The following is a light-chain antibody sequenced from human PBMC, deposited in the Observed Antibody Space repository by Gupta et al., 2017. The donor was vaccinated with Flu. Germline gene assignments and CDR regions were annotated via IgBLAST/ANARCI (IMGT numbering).Light chain of an antibody. Sequence: SGSASFGDSVTIRCRASQNVNTFLAWFQQKPGHAPQLLIYGASSRESGVPSRFSGSGSGTDFTLTISSRQPEDFATYYCQHTHSFPFTFGRGTKVDVK. CDR3: QHTHSFPFT. J-gene: IGKJ4*01. V-gene: IGKV1D-12*01. CDR1: QNVNTF. CDR2: GAS.